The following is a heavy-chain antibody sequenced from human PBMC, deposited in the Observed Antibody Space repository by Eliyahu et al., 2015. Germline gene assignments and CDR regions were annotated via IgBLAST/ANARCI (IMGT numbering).Heavy chain of an antibody. CDR2: IKQDGSEK. Sequence: EVQLVESGGGLVQPGGSLRLSCAASGFTFSSYWMSWVRQAPGKGLEWVANIKQDGSEKYYVDSVKGRFTISRDNAKNSLYLQMNSLRAEDTAVYYCARAGYCSGGSCYSGPDYWGQGTLVTVSS. CDR1: GFTFSSYW. V-gene: IGHV3-7*01. CDR3: ARAGYCSGGSCYSGPDY. J-gene: IGHJ4*02. D-gene: IGHD2-15*01.